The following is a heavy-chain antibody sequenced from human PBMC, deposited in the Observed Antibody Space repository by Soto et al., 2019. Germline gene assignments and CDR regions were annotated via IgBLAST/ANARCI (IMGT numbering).Heavy chain of an antibody. J-gene: IGHJ5*02. V-gene: IGHV1-18*01. CDR1: GYTFTSYR. Sequence: QVQLVQSGAEVKKPGASVKVSCKASGYTFTSYRISWVRQAPGQGLEWMGRISAYNGNTNYAQKLQGRVTMTTDTSTSTAYMELRSLRSDDTAVYYCARDRGYNWNYGWFDPWGQGTLVTVSS. CDR3: ARDRGYNWNYGWFDP. D-gene: IGHD1-7*01. CDR2: ISAYNGNT.